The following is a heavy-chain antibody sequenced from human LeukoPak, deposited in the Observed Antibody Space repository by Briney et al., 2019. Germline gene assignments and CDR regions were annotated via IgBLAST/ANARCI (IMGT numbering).Heavy chain of an antibody. J-gene: IGHJ4*02. CDR2: INHSGST. V-gene: IGHV4-4*02. CDR1: GCFITNTNW. CDR3: ARAYYYDTSADDD. D-gene: IGHD3-22*01. Sequence: SGTLSLTCPFSGCFITNTNWWCWGRQPPGKGLEWIGEINHSGSTNYNPSLKSRVTISVDKSKNQFYMKLSSVTAADTALYYCARAYYYDTSADDDWGQGTLVTVSS.